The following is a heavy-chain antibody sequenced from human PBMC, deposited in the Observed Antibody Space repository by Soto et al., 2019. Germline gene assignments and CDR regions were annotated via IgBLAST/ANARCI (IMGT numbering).Heavy chain of an antibody. V-gene: IGHV4-59*01. CDR3: ARGKDASDY. J-gene: IGHJ4*02. Sequence: SSETLSLTCTVSGGSINNYYWSWIRQPPGKGLEWIGYISYSGSTNYNPSLKSRVTISVDTSKKQFSLKLSSVTAADTAVYYCARGKDASDYWGQGTQVTVSS. CDR2: ISYSGST. CDR1: GGSINNYY.